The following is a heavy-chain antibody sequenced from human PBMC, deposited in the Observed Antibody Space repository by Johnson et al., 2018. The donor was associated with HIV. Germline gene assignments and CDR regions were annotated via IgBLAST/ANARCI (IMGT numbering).Heavy chain of an antibody. CDR3: ASHRSIAADDAFDI. V-gene: IGHV3-20*04. J-gene: IGHJ3*02. Sequence: VQLVESGGGVVRPGGSLRLSCAASGFTFDDYAMSWVRQAPGKGLEWVSGVNWNGGSTGYADSVKGRFTISRDNAKNSLYLQMKSLRAEDTALYYCASHRSIAADDAFDIWGQGTMVTVSS. CDR2: VNWNGGST. D-gene: IGHD6-13*01. CDR1: GFTFDDYA.